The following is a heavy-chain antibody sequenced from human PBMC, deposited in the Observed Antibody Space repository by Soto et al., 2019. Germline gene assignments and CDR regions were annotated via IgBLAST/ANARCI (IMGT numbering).Heavy chain of an antibody. CDR1: GGTFSSYA. V-gene: IGHV1-69*13. CDR3: AGGYYYDSSGYNYYYYGMDV. J-gene: IGHJ6*02. CDR2: IIPIFGTA. Sequence: SVKVSCKASGGTFSSYAISWVRQAPGQGLEWMGGIIPIFGTANYAQKFQGRVTITADESTSTAYMELSSLRSEDTAVYYCAGGYYYDSSGYNYYYYGMDVWGQGTTVTVS. D-gene: IGHD3-22*01.